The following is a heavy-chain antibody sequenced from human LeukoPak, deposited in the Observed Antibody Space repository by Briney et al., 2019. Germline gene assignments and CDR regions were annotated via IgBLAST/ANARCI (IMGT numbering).Heavy chain of an antibody. Sequence: SETLSLTCTVSGGSISSYYWSWIRQPAGKGLEWIGRIYTSASTNYNPSLKSRVTMSVDTSKNQFSLKLSSVTAADTAVYYCARDSPRDYSDSSGYYYYAFDIWGQGTMVTVSS. V-gene: IGHV4-4*07. CDR2: IYTSAST. J-gene: IGHJ3*02. CDR1: GGSISSYY. D-gene: IGHD3-22*01. CDR3: ARDSPRDYSDSSGYYYYAFDI.